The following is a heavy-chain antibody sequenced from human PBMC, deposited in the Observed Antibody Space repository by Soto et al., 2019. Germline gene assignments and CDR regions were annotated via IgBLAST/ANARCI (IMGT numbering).Heavy chain of an antibody. V-gene: IGHV3-23*01. D-gene: IGHD3-16*02. CDR1: GFTFSSYA. CDR3: AKDRLNLGELSLCDY. J-gene: IGHJ4*02. Sequence: EVQLLESGGGLVQPGGSLRLSCAASGFTFSSYAMSWVRQAPGKGLEWVSAISGSGGSTYCADSVKGRFTISRDNSKNTLYLQMNSLRAEDTAVYYCAKDRLNLGELSLCDYWGQGTLVTVSS. CDR2: ISGSGGST.